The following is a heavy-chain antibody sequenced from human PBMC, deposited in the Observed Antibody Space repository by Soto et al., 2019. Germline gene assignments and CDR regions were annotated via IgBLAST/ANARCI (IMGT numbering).Heavy chain of an antibody. Sequence: QVQLQESGPELVKPSETLSLTCTVSGASISRTSSYWGWIRQSPGKGLEWIASINYSLTTYYNPSLKSRVTMSVDTSRNQFSLRLTSVTAADPCIYLCARRANVPSWCFDLWGREKRVIVSS. CDR2: INYSLTT. CDR3: ARRANVPSWCFDL. V-gene: IGHV4-39*01. CDR1: GASISRTSSY. J-gene: IGHJ2*01. D-gene: IGHD3-10*02.